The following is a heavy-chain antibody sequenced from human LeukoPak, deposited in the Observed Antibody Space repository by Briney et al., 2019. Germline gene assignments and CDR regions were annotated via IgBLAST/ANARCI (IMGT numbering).Heavy chain of an antibody. CDR3: ARGRYSYAYDY. CDR2: INPNSGGT. CDR1: GYTFTTYY. D-gene: IGHD5-18*01. Sequence: GASVKVSCKASGYTFTTYYMHWVRQAPGQGLEWMGRINPNSGGTNYAQRFQGWVTMTRDTSISTVYMELSSLKSDDTAVYYCARGRYSYAYDYWGQGTLVTVSS. V-gene: IGHV1-2*04. J-gene: IGHJ4*02.